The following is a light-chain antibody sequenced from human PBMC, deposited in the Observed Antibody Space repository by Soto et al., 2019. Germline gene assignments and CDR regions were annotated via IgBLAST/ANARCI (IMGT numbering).Light chain of an antibody. V-gene: IGLV3-21*04. CDR1: NIGSKS. CDR3: QVWDSSSDHWV. J-gene: IGLJ3*02. Sequence: SYVLTQPPSVSVAPGQTATITCGEDNIGSKSLHWYQQKPGQAPVVVIYYDSDRPSGIPERFSGANSGNTATLTISRVEAGDEADYYCQVWDSSSDHWVFGGGTKLTVL. CDR2: YDS.